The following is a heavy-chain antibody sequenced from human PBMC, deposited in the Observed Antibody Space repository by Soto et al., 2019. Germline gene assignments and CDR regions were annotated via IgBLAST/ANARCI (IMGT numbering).Heavy chain of an antibody. D-gene: IGHD3-10*01. CDR1: GGTFNTYA. CDR3: PREVQVHTPAFVY. CDR2: ISPMFGAA. Sequence: QVQLVQAGAEMQKPGSSVKVSCQSSGGTFNTYAMNWVRQAPGQGPEWMGGISPMFGAANYAPKFQGRVTITADESTGTSYMQLSSLTPEGTALYFCPREVQVHTPAFVYWGHGTLVIVSS. J-gene: IGHJ4*01. V-gene: IGHV1-69*19.